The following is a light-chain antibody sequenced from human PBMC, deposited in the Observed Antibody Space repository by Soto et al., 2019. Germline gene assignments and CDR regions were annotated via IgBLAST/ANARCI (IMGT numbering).Light chain of an antibody. CDR3: QQYGSSPLT. CDR1: ESVSDNY. J-gene: IGKJ4*01. Sequence: EIVLTQSPGTLSLSPGERATLSCRASESVSDNYLACYQQRSGQAPRLVIYGASSRASAVPDRFSGSGSGADFTLTISRLEPEDFAVYYCQQYGSSPLTFGGGTKVEIK. CDR2: GAS. V-gene: IGKV3-20*01.